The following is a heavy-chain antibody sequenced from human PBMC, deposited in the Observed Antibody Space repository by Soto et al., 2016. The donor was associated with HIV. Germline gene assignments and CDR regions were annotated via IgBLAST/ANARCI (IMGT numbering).Heavy chain of an antibody. D-gene: IGHD3-10*01. J-gene: IGHJ4*02. CDR1: GFTFSHYS. CDR3: TTWLASHFDY. Sequence: EVQLFESGGGLLQPGGSLRLSCTASGFTFSHYSMSWVRQAPGKGLEWVSTIDGPTFNTHYADSVKGRFTISRDNSKDPLYLQMNSLRAEDTAVYYCTTWLASHFDYWGRGTRVTVSS. V-gene: IGHV3-23*01. CDR2: IDGPTFNT.